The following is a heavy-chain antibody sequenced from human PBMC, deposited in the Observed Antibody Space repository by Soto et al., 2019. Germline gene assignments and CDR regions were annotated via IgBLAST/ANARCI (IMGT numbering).Heavy chain of an antibody. J-gene: IGHJ4*02. CDR3: ARGVGSGIYYFDY. CDR2: IGTAGDP. Sequence: GGSLSLSCAASGFTFSSSDMHWVRRATGKGLEWVSAIGTAGDPYYPGSVKGRFTISRENAKNSLYLQMNSLRAGDTAVYYCARGVGSGIYYFDYWGQGTLVTVSS. V-gene: IGHV3-13*05. CDR1: GFTFSSSD. D-gene: IGHD3-10*01.